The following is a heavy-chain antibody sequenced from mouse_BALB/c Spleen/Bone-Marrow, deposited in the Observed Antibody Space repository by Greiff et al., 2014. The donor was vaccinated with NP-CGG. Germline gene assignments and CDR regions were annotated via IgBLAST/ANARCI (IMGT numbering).Heavy chain of an antibody. D-gene: IGHD2-2*01. CDR1: GYTFTSYW. CDR3: ARINGYDY. V-gene: IGHV1S81*02. CDR2: MDPNTGRT. Sequence: VQLQQSGAELVKPGASVKLSCKASGYTFTSYWMHWVKQRPGQGLEWIGEMDPNTGRTDYNKKFKSQVSLTVDKSSSTAYMHLSSLTSEGSAVYYCARINGYDYRGQGTTLTVSS. J-gene: IGHJ2*01.